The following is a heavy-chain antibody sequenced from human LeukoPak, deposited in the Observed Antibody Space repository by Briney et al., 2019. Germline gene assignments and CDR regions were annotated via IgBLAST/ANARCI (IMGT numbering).Heavy chain of an antibody. J-gene: IGHJ4*02. Sequence: SETLSLTCTVSGGSISTYLWNWIRQPPGKGLEWIGYIYYSGSTNYNPSLKSRVTISVDTSKNQFSLKLTSVTAADTAVYYCARARYGSGSYAFDYWGQGTLLTVSS. V-gene: IGHV4-59*13. D-gene: IGHD3-10*01. CDR2: IYYSGST. CDR3: ARARYGSGSYAFDY. CDR1: GGSISTYL.